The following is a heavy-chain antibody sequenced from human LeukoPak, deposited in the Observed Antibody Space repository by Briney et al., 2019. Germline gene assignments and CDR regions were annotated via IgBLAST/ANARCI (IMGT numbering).Heavy chain of an antibody. V-gene: IGHV3-23*01. J-gene: IGHJ3*02. CDR1: GFTISSYA. CDR3: AKSMGGWYAFDI. D-gene: IGHD2-15*01. CDR2: VSGSGGST. Sequence: GGSLRLSCAASGFTISSYAMNWVRQAPGKGLEWVSGVSGSGGSTYYADSVKGRFTISRDNSKNTVYLQMNTLRAEDTAVYHCAKSMGGWYAFDIWGQGTMVTVSS.